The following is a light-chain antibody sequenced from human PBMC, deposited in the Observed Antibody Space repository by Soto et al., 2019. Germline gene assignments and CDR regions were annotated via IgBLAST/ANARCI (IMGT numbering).Light chain of an antibody. J-gene: IGKJ2*01. Sequence: EIVLTQSPGTLSLSPGERATLSCRASQSVSSSDLAWYQQKPGQAPRLLIYGASSRATGIPDRFSGSGSGTDFTLTISRLEPEDCAVYYCQQYGSSPYTFGQGTKLEIK. CDR1: QSVSSSD. CDR3: QQYGSSPYT. CDR2: GAS. V-gene: IGKV3-20*01.